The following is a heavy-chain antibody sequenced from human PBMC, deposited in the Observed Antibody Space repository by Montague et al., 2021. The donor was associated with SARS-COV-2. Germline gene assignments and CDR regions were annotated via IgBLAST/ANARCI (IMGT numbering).Heavy chain of an antibody. V-gene: IGHV4-59*01. CDR3: ASPGGYCSGGSCYYVY. Sequence: SETLSLTCTVSGGSISSYYWSWIRQPPGKGLEWIGYIYYSGSSNYNPSLKSRVTISIDTSKNQFSLNLNSVTAADGAVYYCASPGGYCSGGSCYYVYWGQGTLVPVSP. CDR2: IYYSGSS. CDR1: GGSISSYY. J-gene: IGHJ4*02. D-gene: IGHD2-15*01.